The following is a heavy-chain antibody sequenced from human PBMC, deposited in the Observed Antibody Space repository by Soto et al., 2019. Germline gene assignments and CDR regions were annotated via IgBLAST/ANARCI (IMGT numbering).Heavy chain of an antibody. CDR3: AKDRNDYVWGSYRLPYYYYGMDV. V-gene: IGHV3-30*02. J-gene: IGHJ6*02. CDR1: GFTFSSHG. D-gene: IGHD3-16*02. CDR2: IWYDGSNK. Sequence: GGSLRLSCAASGFTFSSHGMYWVRQAPGKGLEWVAVIWYDGSNKYYADSVKGRFTISRDNSKNTLYLQMNSLRAEDTAVYYCAKDRNDYVWGSYRLPYYYYGMDVWGQGTTVTVSS.